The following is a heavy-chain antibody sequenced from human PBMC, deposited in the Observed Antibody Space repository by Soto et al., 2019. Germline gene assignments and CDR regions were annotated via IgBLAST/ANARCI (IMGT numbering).Heavy chain of an antibody. D-gene: IGHD3-3*01. CDR3: ARAGVSYGLDF. Sequence: EVQLEESGGTLVQPGGSLRLSCAASGFTFSNYWMSWVRQAPGKGLERVANINRDGSEKYYGDSVRGRFTISRDNPKNSLYLQMTSLSVDDPALYYCARAGVSYGLDFWGQGTLVTVS. CDR1: GFTFSNYW. CDR2: INRDGSEK. V-gene: IGHV3-7*01. J-gene: IGHJ4*02.